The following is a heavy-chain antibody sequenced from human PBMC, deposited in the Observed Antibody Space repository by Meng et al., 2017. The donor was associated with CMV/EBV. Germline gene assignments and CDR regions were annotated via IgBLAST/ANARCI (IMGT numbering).Heavy chain of an antibody. D-gene: IGHD4-23*01. CDR1: GGSFSGSY. Sequence: SQTLSLTGAVYGGSFSGSYWSWIRQPPGKGLEWIGEINHSGSTNYNPSLKSRVTISVDTSKNQFSLKLSSVTAADTAVYYCASRKWVTVTLYYYYGMDVWGQGTTVTVSS. J-gene: IGHJ6*02. V-gene: IGHV4-34*01. CDR3: ASRKWVTVTLYYYYGMDV. CDR2: INHSGST.